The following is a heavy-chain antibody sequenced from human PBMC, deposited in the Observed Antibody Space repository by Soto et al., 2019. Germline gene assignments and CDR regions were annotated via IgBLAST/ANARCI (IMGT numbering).Heavy chain of an antibody. J-gene: IGHJ4*02. CDR1: GYTLTELS. CDR3: ARDLAKYSYGPFDY. D-gene: IGHD5-18*01. Sequence: GASGKVSCKVSGYTLTELSMHWVRQAPGKGLEWMGGFDPEDGETIYAQKFQGRVTMTEDTSTDTAYMELSRLRSEDTAVYYCARDLAKYSYGPFDYWGQGTLVTVSS. CDR2: FDPEDGET. V-gene: IGHV1-24*01.